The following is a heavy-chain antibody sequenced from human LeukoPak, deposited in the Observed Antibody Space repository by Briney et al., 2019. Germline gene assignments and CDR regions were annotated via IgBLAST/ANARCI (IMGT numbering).Heavy chain of an antibody. Sequence: ASVKVSCKASGGTFSSYAISWVRQAPGQGLEWMGGIIPIFGTANYAQKFQGRVTMTEDTSTDTAYMELSSLRSEDTAVYYCATDVAGTGFGYWGQGTLVTVSS. V-gene: IGHV1-69*06. CDR1: GGTFSSYA. J-gene: IGHJ4*02. CDR3: ATDVAGTGFGY. CDR2: IIPIFGTA. D-gene: IGHD2-21*01.